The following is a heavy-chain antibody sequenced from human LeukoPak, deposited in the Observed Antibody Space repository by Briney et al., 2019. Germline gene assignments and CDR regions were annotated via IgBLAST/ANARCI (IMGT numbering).Heavy chain of an antibody. D-gene: IGHD1-26*01. Sequence: SETLSLTCTVSGGSISSSNYYWGWIRQPPGKELEWIGSLDYSGTTYYNPSLKSRVTISIETSKSQFSLKLSSVTAADTAVYYCARDRNREGATVTWGQGTLVTVSS. J-gene: IGHJ5*02. V-gene: IGHV4-39*01. CDR1: GGSISSSNYY. CDR2: LDYSGTT. CDR3: ARDRNREGATVT.